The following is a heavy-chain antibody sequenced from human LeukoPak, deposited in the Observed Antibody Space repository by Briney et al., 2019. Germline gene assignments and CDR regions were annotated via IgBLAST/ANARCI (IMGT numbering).Heavy chain of an antibody. CDR1: GYTFTICY. CDR2: INPNSGAT. Sequence: GASVKVSCKASGYTFTICYMHWVRQAPGQGLEWMGWINPNSGATSYAQRFQGRVTMTRDTSISIAYMELSGLTSDDTAVYYCARNPPYCTSTSCYNDYWGQGTLVTVSS. CDR3: ARNPPYCTSTSCYNDY. J-gene: IGHJ4*02. V-gene: IGHV1-2*02. D-gene: IGHD2-2*02.